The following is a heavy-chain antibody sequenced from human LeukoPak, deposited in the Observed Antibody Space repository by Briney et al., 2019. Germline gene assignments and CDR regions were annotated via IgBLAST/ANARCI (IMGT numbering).Heavy chain of an antibody. D-gene: IGHD3-22*01. CDR3: AQQPYYYDSSGYYPFDY. CDR1: GGTFSSYA. CDR2: IIPIFGTA. V-gene: IGHV1-69*13. Sequence: SVKVSCKASGGTFSSYAMSWVRQAPGQGLEWMGGIIPIFGTANYAQKFQGRVTITADESTSTAYMELSSLRSEDTAVYYCAQQPYYYDSSGYYPFDYWGQGTLVTVSS. J-gene: IGHJ4*02.